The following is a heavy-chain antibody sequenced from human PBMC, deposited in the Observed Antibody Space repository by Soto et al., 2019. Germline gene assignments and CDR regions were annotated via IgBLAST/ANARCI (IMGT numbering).Heavy chain of an antibody. J-gene: IGHJ5*02. CDR1: GGSISSGGYY. CDR2: IYYSGST. CDR3: ARAGIDFWSGSTPRWFDP. V-gene: IGHV4-31*03. Sequence: TLSLTCTVSGGSISSGGYYWSWIRQHPGKGLEWIGYIYYSGSTYYNPSLKSRVTISVDTSKNQFSLKLSSVTAADTAVYYCARAGIDFWSGSTPRWFDPWGQGTLVTAPQ. D-gene: IGHD3-3*01.